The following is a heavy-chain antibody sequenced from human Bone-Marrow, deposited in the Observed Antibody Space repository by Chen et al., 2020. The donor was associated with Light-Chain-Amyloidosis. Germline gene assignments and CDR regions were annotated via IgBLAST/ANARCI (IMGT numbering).Heavy chain of an antibody. V-gene: IGHV4-39*01. D-gene: IGHD7-27*01. CDR3: ARAGDSSYYYMDV. CDR1: GGSISSSSYY. Sequence: QLQLQESGPGLVKPSETLFLTCTVSGGSISSSSYYWGWIRQPPGKGLEWIGSIYYSGSTYYNPSLKRRVTISVDTSKNQFSLKLSSVTAADTAVYYCARAGDSSYYYMDVWGKGTTVTVSS. CDR2: IYYSGST. J-gene: IGHJ6*03.